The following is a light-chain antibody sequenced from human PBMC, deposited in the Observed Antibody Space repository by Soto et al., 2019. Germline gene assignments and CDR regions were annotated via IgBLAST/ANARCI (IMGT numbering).Light chain of an antibody. Sequence: EIVLTQSPDTLSLSPGERATLFCRASQTLSINSLALYQQKPGQAPRLLIYAASTRHTGIPDRFNGSGSGTDFALTINRPEPEDCAVYFCQQDDGAPLTIGPGTKVDV. CDR3: QQDDGAPLT. CDR1: QTLSINS. CDR2: AAS. V-gene: IGKV3-20*01. J-gene: IGKJ3*01.